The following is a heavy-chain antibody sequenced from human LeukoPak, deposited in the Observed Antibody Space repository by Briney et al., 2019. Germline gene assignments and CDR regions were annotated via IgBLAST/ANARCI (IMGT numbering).Heavy chain of an antibody. Sequence: SVKVSCKASGGTFTSYAISWVRQAPGQGLEWMGGIIPIFGTANYAQKFQGRVTITTDESKSTAYMELSSLRSEDTAVYYCARDTGIAAAGTGAFDIWGQGTMVTVSS. V-gene: IGHV1-69*05. D-gene: IGHD6-13*01. CDR1: GGTFTSYA. CDR2: IIPIFGTA. CDR3: ARDTGIAAAGTGAFDI. J-gene: IGHJ3*02.